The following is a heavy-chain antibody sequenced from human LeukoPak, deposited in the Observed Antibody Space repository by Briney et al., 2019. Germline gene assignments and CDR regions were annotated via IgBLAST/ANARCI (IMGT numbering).Heavy chain of an antibody. CDR2: ISWNSGSI. CDR1: GFTFDDYA. V-gene: IGHV3-9*01. J-gene: IGHJ3*02. D-gene: IGHD6-19*01. Sequence: PGRSLRLSCAASGFTFDDYAMHWVRQAPGKGLEWVSGISWNSGSIGYADSVKGRFTISRDNSKNTLYLQMNSLRAEDTAVYYCAKDDEYSSGWVDAFDIWGQGTMVTVSS. CDR3: AKDDEYSSGWVDAFDI.